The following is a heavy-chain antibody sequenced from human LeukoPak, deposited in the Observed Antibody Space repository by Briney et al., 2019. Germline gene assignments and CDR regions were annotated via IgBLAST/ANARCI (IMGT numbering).Heavy chain of an antibody. Sequence: SETLSLTCTVSDFSISSGYYWGWIRQPPGKGLEWIGSVYHSGSAYYNPSLKSRVTISVDTSKNQFSLKLTSVTAADTAVYYCAVGLHSGQFAFDIWGQGTMVTVSS. D-gene: IGHD5-24*01. J-gene: IGHJ3*02. CDR2: VYHSGSA. CDR1: DFSISSGYY. CDR3: AVGLHSGQFAFDI. V-gene: IGHV4-38-2*02.